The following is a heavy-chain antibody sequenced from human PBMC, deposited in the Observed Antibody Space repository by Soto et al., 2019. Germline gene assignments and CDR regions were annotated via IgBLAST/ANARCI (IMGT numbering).Heavy chain of an antibody. CDR1: GGSISSGGYS. CDR3: ARVYYDFWSGQGENWFDP. V-gene: IGHV4-30-2*01. Sequence: SETLSLTCAVSGGSISSGGYSWSWIRQPPGKGLEWIGYIYYSGSTYYNPSLKSRVTISVDRTKNQFSLKLSSVTAADTAVYYCARVYYDFWSGQGENWFDPWGQGTLVTVSS. D-gene: IGHD3-3*01. J-gene: IGHJ5*02. CDR2: IYYSGST.